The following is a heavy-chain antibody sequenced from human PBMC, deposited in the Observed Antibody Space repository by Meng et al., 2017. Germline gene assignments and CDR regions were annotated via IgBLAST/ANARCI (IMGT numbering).Heavy chain of an antibody. D-gene: IGHD3-22*01. CDR3: ARYREHYYDSSGYYRWSRGYYFDY. CDR2: IYHSGST. CDR1: GYSISSGYY. Sequence: SETLSLTCTVSGYSISSGYYWGWIRQPPGKGLEWIGSIYHSGSTYYNPSLKSRVTISVDTSKNQFSLKLSSVTAADTAVYYCARYREHYYDSSGYYRWSRGYYFDYWGQGTLVTVSS. J-gene: IGHJ4*02. V-gene: IGHV4-38-2*02.